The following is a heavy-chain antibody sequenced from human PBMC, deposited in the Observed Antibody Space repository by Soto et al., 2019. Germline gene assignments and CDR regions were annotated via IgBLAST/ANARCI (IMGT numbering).Heavy chain of an antibody. CDR2: ISGYSGNA. CDR1: GYIFSDYG. Sequence: QVQVMQSGAEVKKPGDSVKVSCKTSGYIFSDYGINWVRQAPGPGLERMRWISGYSGNANLAQKFQGRVTMTTDKSTRTAYMELRRLRSDDTAVYYCAKRTAGTTWGESDYWCQGTLVTVSS. D-gene: IGHD4-17*01. J-gene: IGHJ4*02. V-gene: IGHV1-18*04. CDR3: AKRTAGTTWGESDY.